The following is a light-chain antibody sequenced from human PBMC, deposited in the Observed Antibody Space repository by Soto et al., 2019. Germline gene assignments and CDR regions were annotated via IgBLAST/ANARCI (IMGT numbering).Light chain of an antibody. CDR2: GES. V-gene: IGKV3-20*01. CDR1: QSVSSTY. CDR3: QQYGSSVWT. J-gene: IGKJ1*01. Sequence: IFLTQSPATLSFSPGEISTLSCRASQSVSSTYLDWYQQKPGQAPRVLIFGESRRATGIPDRFSGTGSGTDFTLTISRLEPEDFAVYYCQQYGSSVWTFGQGTKVDIK.